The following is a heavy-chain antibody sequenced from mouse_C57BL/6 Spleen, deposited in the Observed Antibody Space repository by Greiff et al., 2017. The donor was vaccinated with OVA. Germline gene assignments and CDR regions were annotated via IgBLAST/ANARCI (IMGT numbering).Heavy chain of an antibody. CDR3: ARWTAQAPWFAY. J-gene: IGHJ3*01. D-gene: IGHD3-2*02. Sequence: VQLQQSGPELVKPGASVKISCKASGYTFTDYYMNWVKQSHGKSLEWIGDINPNNGGTSYNQKFKGKATLTVDKSSSTAYMELRSLTSEDSAVYYCARWTAQAPWFAYWGQGTLVTVSA. V-gene: IGHV1-26*01. CDR1: GYTFTDYY. CDR2: INPNNGGT.